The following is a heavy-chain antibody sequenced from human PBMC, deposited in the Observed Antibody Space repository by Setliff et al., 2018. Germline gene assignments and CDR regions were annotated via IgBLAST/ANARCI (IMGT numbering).Heavy chain of an antibody. Sequence: GGSLRLSXXASGFSFSGSAVYWVRQASVKXXXXXXXXXXXXXXXXXXXAXXXRGRFTISRDDSKNTAYLQMNSLKTEDTAVYYCTFARDGYDVFDIWGQGTMVTVSS. CDR1: GFSFSGSA. CDR2: XXXXXXXXXX. J-gene: IGHJ3*02. V-gene: IGHV3-73*01. D-gene: IGHD5-18*01. CDR3: TFARDGYDVFDI.